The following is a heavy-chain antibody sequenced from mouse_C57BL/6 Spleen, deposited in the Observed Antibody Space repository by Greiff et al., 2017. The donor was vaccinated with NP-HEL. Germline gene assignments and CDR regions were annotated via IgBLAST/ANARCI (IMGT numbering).Heavy chain of an antibody. CDR1: GYSFTGYY. CDR3: ARGYYGSSPFAY. D-gene: IGHD1-1*01. V-gene: IGHV1-42*01. J-gene: IGHJ3*01. CDR2: INPSTGGT. Sequence: EVMLVESGPELVKPGASVKISCKASGYSFTGYYMNWVKQSPEKSLEWIGEINPSTGGTTYNQKFKAKATLTVDKSSSTAYMQLKSLTSEDSAVYYCARGYYGSSPFAYWGQGTLVTVSA.